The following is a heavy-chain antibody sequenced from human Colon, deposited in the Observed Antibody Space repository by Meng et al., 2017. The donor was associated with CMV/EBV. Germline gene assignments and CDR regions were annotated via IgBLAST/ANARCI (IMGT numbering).Heavy chain of an antibody. D-gene: IGHD2-2*02. CDR2: IDTSSSTI. V-gene: IGHV3-48*03. Sequence: GGSLRLSCVASGFTFPNYEMNWVRQAPGKGLEWVSYIDTSSSTIFYADSVKGRFSISRDNSKNTLYLQMNSLRAEDTAVYYCAKTSKSCSSASCYTGDFDNWGQGTLVTVSS. CDR1: GFTFPNYE. CDR3: AKTSKSCSSASCYTGDFDN. J-gene: IGHJ4*02.